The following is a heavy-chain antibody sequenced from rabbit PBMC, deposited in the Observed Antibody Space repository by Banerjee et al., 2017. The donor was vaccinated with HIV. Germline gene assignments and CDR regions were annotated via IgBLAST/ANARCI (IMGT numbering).Heavy chain of an antibody. Sequence: QQQLEESGGGLVKPGGTLTLTCKASGIDFSSYYRMCWVRQAPGRGLEWIARIYAGSTAGTYYASWAKGRLTISKTSSTTVTLQMTSLTAADTATYFCARDPYAGTSFSNGMDLWGPGTLVTVS. D-gene: IGHD8-1*01. CDR3: ARDPYAGTSFSNGMDL. CDR2: IYAGSTAGT. J-gene: IGHJ6*01. V-gene: IGHV1S45*01. CDR1: GIDFSSYYR.